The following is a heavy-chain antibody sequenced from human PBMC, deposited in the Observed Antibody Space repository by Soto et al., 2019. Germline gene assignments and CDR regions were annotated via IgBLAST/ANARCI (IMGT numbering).Heavy chain of an antibody. J-gene: IGHJ3*02. Sequence: PSETLSLTCTVSGGSTSRSRCHWGWIRHPPGKGLEWIASIKYSGTTFYNPSLKSRVTLSVDTSKNQFALKLSFVTAAETALYFFARHGLTGSTYFPFAMCCQGRIV. CDR3: ARHGLTGSTYFPFAM. D-gene: IGHD7-27*01. V-gene: IGHV4-39*01. CDR1: GGSTSRSRCH. CDR2: IKYSGTT.